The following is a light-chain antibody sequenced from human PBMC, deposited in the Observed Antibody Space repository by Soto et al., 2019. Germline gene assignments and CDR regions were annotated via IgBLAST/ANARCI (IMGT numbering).Light chain of an antibody. Sequence: EIVLTQSPATLSMSPGERATLSCRASQSVSSTYLAWNQQQPGQAPRLLIYGSSNRATGIPDRFSGSGSGTDFTLTISRLEPEDFAVYYCQQYGSSSWTFGQGTKVDIK. J-gene: IGKJ1*01. CDR3: QQYGSSSWT. V-gene: IGKV3-20*01. CDR2: GSS. CDR1: QSVSSTY.